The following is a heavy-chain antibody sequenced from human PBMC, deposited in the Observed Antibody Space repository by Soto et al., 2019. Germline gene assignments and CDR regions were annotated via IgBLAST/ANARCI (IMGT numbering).Heavy chain of an antibody. Sequence: ASVKVSCKASGYTFTIYAMRWVRQAPGQRLEWMGWINAGNGNTKHSQKFQGRVTITRDTSASTAYMELSSLRSEDPAVYYCARGGSLYWYFDLWGRGTLVTVSS. V-gene: IGHV1-3*01. CDR2: INAGNGNT. CDR1: GYTFTIYA. D-gene: IGHD1-26*01. CDR3: ARGGSLYWYFDL. J-gene: IGHJ2*01.